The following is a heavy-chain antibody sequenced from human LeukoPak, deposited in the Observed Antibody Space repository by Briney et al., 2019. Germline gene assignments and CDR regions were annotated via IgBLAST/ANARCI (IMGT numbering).Heavy chain of an antibody. Sequence: SETLSLTCAVHGGSFSGYYWSWIRQPPGKGLEWIGEINHSGSTNYNPSLKSRVTISVDTSKNQFSLKLSSVTAADTAVYYCARSPSGYSYYFDYWGQGTLVTVSS. CDR3: ARSPSGYSYYFDY. CDR1: GGSFSGYY. D-gene: IGHD3-22*01. V-gene: IGHV4-34*01. J-gene: IGHJ4*02. CDR2: INHSGST.